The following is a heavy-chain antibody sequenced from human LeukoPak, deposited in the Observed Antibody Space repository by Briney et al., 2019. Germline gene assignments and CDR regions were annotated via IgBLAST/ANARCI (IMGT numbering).Heavy chain of an antibody. CDR1: GCTFSSYA. CDR3: ASGAYCGGDCYPASGDY. CDR2: IIPIFGTA. V-gene: IGHV1-69*01. J-gene: IGHJ4*02. D-gene: IGHD2-21*02. Sequence: SVKVSCKASGCTFSSYAISWVRQAPAQGLEWMGGIIPIFGTANYAQKFQGRVTITADESTSTAYMELSSLRSEDTAVYYCASGAYCGGDCYPASGDYWGQGTLVTVSS.